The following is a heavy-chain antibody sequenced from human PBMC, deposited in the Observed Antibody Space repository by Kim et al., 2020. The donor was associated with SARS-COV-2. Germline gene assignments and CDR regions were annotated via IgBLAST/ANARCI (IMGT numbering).Heavy chain of an antibody. CDR3: VRLNCGSTDCPFEY. CDR1: GFIFSSYW. CDR2: INGDGRST. D-gene: IGHD2-2*01. Sequence: GGSLRLSCAASGFIFSSYWMYWVRQGPGKGLVWVSRINGDGRSTTYADSVKGRFTISRDNAKNTLSLQMNSLRVDDTAVYYCVRLNCGSTDCPFEYWGQGTLVTVSS. V-gene: IGHV3-74*01. J-gene: IGHJ4*02.